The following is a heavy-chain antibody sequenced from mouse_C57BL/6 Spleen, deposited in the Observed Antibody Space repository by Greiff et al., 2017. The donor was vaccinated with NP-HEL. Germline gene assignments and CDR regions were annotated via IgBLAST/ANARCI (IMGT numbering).Heavy chain of an antibody. D-gene: IGHD2-5*01. J-gene: IGHJ3*01. CDR2: IDPSDSYT. Sequence: VKLVESGAELVMPGASVKLSCKASGYTFTSYWMHWVKQRPGQGLEWIGEIDPSDSYTNYNQKFKGKSTLTVDKSSSTAYMQLSSLTSEDSAVYYCARCDYSNYAWFAYWGQGTLVTVSA. CDR3: ARCDYSNYAWFAY. V-gene: IGHV1-69*01. CDR1: GYTFTSYW.